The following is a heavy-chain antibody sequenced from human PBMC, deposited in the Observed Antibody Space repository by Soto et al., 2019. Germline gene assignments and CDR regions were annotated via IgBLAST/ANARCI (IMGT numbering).Heavy chain of an antibody. Sequence: QVQLVQSGAEVKKPGSSVKVSCKASGGTFSSYAISWVRQAPGQGLEWMGGLIPIIGTANYAQKFQGRVTNTADESTSKAYMELSSLRSEDTAVYYCARDDVDTAMPYGMDVWGQGTTVTVSS. J-gene: IGHJ6*02. D-gene: IGHD5-18*01. CDR2: LIPIIGTA. CDR1: GGTFSSYA. CDR3: ARDDVDTAMPYGMDV. V-gene: IGHV1-69*12.